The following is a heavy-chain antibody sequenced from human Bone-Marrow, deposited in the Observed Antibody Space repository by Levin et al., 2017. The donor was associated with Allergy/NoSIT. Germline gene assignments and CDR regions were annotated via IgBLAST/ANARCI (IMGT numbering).Heavy chain of an antibody. D-gene: IGHD2/OR15-2a*01. CDR2: ILYTGST. CDR3: ARFKTFAAGFDP. J-gene: IGHJ5*02. CDR1: GDSIGKSY. Sequence: PSETLSLTCSVSGDSIGKSYWTWIRQPPGKGLEWIGYILYTGSTNYNSSLKGRVTISLDTPRNQFSLKLTSVTAADTAVYFCARFKTFAAGFDPWGQGTLVTVSS. V-gene: IGHV4-59*01.